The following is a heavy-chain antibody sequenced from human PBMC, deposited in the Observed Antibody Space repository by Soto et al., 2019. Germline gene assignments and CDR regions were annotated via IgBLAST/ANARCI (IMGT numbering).Heavy chain of an antibody. CDR3: AKEQVPAALLYYYYVMEV. Sequence: EVQLLESGGGLVQPGGSLRLSCAASGFTFSSYAMSWVRQAPGKGLEWVSAISGSGGSTYYADSVKGRFTISRDNSKNALYLQMNSLRAEDTAVYYCAKEQVPAALLYYYYVMEVWGQGTTVTVSS. J-gene: IGHJ6*02. CDR1: GFTFSSYA. V-gene: IGHV3-23*01. CDR2: ISGSGGST. D-gene: IGHD2-2*01.